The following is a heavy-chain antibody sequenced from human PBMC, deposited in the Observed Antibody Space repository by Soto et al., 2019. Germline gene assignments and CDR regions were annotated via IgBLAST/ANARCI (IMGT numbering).Heavy chain of an antibody. V-gene: IGHV3-23*01. J-gene: IGHJ4*02. D-gene: IGHD3-3*01. CDR3: AKSNSPNFWSGPYYFDY. CDR1: GFTFSSYA. Sequence: PGGSLRLSCAASGFTFSSYAMSWVRQAPGKGLEWVSAISGSGGSTYYADSVKGRFTISRDNSKNTLYLQMNSLRAEDTAVYYCAKSNSPNFWSGPYYFDYWGQGTLVTVSS. CDR2: ISGSGGST.